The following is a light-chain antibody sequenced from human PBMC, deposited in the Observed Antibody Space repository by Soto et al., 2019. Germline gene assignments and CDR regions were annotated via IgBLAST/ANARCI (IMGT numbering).Light chain of an antibody. CDR2: EVS. J-gene: IGLJ2*01. CDR3: SSYAGSNNVV. CDR1: SRNVGGYNY. V-gene: IGLV2-8*01. Sequence: QSALTQPPSASGSPGQSVTISCTGTSRNVGGYNYVSWYQQHPGKAPKLMIYEVSKRPSGVPERFSGSKSGYTSSLTVSGLQAEDEADYYCSSYAGSNNVVFGGGTKLTVL.